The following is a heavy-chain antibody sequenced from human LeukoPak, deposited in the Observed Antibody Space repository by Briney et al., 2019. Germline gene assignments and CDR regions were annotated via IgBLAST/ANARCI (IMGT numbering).Heavy chain of an antibody. CDR3: ARDMWGAFDY. D-gene: IGHD1-26*01. CDR2: INGRGGST. Sequence: GGSLRLSCAASGFTFTSYAMSWVRQAPGKGLEWVSAINGRGGSTFYSDSVKGRFTVSRDNAKNTLYLQISSLRAEDTAVYYCARDMWGAFDYWGQGTLVTVSS. V-gene: IGHV3-23*01. J-gene: IGHJ4*02. CDR1: GFTFTSYA.